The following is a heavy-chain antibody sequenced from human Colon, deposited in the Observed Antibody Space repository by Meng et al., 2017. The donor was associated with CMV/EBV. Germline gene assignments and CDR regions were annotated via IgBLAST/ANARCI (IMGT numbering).Heavy chain of an antibody. D-gene: IGHD1-26*01. CDR1: GYTISSYG. J-gene: IGHJ4*02. Sequence: ASVKVSCKASGYTISSYGISWVRQAPRQGLEWMGCISTSIGHQYAPKFQVRVIMTTDSPTNTAYMEVMSLTFGDTAVYYCVRGAWSSRGLFDYWGQGTLVTVSS. CDR3: VRGAWSSRGLFDY. V-gene: IGHV1-18*01. CDR2: ISTSIGH.